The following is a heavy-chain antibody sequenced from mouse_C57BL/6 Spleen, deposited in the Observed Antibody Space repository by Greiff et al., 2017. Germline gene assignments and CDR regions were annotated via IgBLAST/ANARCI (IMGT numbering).Heavy chain of an antibody. CDR3: AREEVLPHVDY. J-gene: IGHJ2*01. CDR1: GYAFSSSW. V-gene: IGHV1-82*01. D-gene: IGHD2-1*01. CDR2: IYPGDGDT. Sequence: QVQLKESGPELVKPGASVKISCKASGYAFSSSWMNWVKQRPGKGLEWIGRIYPGDGDTNYNGKFKGKATLTADKSSSTAYMQLSSLTSEDSAVYFCAREEVLPHVDYWGQGTTLTVSS.